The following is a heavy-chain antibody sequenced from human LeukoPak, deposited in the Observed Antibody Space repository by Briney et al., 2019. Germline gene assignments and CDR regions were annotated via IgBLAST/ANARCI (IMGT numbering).Heavy chain of an antibody. CDR3: ARGDWLYDY. J-gene: IGHJ4*02. V-gene: IGHV4-4*02. D-gene: IGHD3-9*01. CDR1: GGSVSGSNW. Sequence: ASETLSLTCSISGGSVSGSNWWSWVRQPPGKGLEWIGEIYHSGSTNYNPSLKSRVTISVDKSKNQFSLKLSSVTAADTAVYYCARGDWLYDYWGQGTLVTVSS. CDR2: IYHSGST.